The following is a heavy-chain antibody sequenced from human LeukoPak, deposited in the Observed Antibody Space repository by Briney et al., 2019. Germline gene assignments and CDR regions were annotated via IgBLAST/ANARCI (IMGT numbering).Heavy chain of an antibody. CDR1: GFTFSDYG. CDR3: AKGFAPDAFDI. CDR2: IRSDGINK. Sequence: AGSLRLSCAASGFTFSDYGMHWVRQAPGKGLEWVAFIRSDGINKYADSVKGRFSISRDNSKNMLFLQMNSLRVEDTALYYCAKGFAPDAFDIWGQGTKVTVSS. V-gene: IGHV3-30*02. J-gene: IGHJ3*02.